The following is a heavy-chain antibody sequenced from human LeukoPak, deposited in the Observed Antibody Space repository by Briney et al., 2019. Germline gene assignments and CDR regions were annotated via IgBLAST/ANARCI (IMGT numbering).Heavy chain of an antibody. J-gene: IGHJ4*02. D-gene: IGHD5-24*01. CDR3: ARGHRRDGYTPGY. Sequence: PGGSLSLSCAASGFTFGSYAMHWVRQAPGRGLEWVAVISYDGSNKYYADSVKGRFTISRDNSKNTLYLQMNSLRAEDTAVYYCARGHRRDGYTPGYWGQGTLVTVSS. CDR2: ISYDGSNK. CDR1: GFTFGSYA. V-gene: IGHV3-30-3*01.